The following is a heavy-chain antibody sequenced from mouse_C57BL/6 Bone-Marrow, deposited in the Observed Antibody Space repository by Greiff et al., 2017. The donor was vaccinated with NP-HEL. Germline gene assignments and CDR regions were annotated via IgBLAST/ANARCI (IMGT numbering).Heavy chain of an antibody. J-gene: IGHJ2*01. V-gene: IGHV1-69*01. CDR2: IDPSDSYT. D-gene: IGHD1-1*01. Sequence: VKLQQPGAELVMPGASVKLSCKASGYTFTSYWMHWVKQRPGQGLEWIGEIDPSDSYTNYNQKFKGKSTLTVDKSSSTAYMQLSSLTSEDSAVYYCARGYYGSSVFDYWGQGTTLTVSS. CDR3: ARGYYGSSVFDY. CDR1: GYTFTSYW.